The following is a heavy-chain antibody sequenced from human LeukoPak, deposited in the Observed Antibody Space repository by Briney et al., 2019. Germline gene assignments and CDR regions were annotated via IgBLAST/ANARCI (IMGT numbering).Heavy chain of an antibody. J-gene: IGHJ3*02. D-gene: IGHD4-17*01. Sequence: PSETLSLTCAVSGYSISSGYYWGWIRQPAGKGLEWIGRFYTSGSTNYNPSLKSRVTMSVDTSKNQFSLKLSSVTAADTAVYYCARAVPSTVPYGGAFDIWGQGTMVTVSS. CDR2: FYTSGST. CDR1: GYSISSGYY. CDR3: ARAVPSTVPYGGAFDI. V-gene: IGHV4-4*07.